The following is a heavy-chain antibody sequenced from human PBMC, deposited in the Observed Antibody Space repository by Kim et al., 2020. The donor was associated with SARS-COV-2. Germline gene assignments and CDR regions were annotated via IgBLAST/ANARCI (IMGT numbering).Heavy chain of an antibody. J-gene: IGHJ6*02. CDR1: GFTFSNAW. CDR3: TTVIDYVWGSYSSYYYYGMDV. CDR2: IKSKTDGGTT. Sequence: GGSLRLSCAASGFTFSNAWMSWVRQAPGKGLEWVGRIKSKTDGGTTDYAAPVKGRFTISRDDSKNTLYLQMNSLKTEDTAVYYCTTVIDYVWGSYSSYYYYGMDVWGQGTTVTVSS. V-gene: IGHV3-15*01. D-gene: IGHD3-16*01.